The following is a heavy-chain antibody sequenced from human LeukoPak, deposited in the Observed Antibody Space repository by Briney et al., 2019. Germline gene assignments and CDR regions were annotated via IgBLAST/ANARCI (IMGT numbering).Heavy chain of an antibody. J-gene: IGHJ4*02. CDR2: MNPNSGNT. Sequence: ASVKVSCKASGYTFTSYDIYWFRQAPGQGLEWMGWMNPNSGNTGYAQKFQGRVTMTRNTSISTAYMELSSLRSEDTAVYYCARSGEGVAGTEGVDYWGQGTLVTVSS. V-gene: IGHV1-8*01. CDR3: ARSGEGVAGTEGVDY. CDR1: GYTFTSYD. D-gene: IGHD6-19*01.